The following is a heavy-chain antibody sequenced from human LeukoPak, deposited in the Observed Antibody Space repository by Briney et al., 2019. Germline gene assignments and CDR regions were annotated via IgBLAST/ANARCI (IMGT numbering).Heavy chain of an antibody. J-gene: IGHJ4*02. V-gene: IGHV3-21*01. CDR2: ITSSSTYI. CDR1: GFTFSSYS. D-gene: IGHD3-10*01. CDR3: AKDSILLWFGELLGYFDY. Sequence: GGSLRLSCAASGFTFSSYSMNWVRQAPGKGLEWVSSITSSSTYIYYADSVKGRFTISRDNAKNSLYLQMNSLRAEDTAVYYCAKDSILLWFGELLGYFDYWGQGTLVTVSS.